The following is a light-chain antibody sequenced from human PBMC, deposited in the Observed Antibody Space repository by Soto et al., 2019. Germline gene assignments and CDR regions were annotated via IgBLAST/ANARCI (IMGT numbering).Light chain of an antibody. J-gene: IGKJ1*01. V-gene: IGKV3-20*01. CDR2: GAS. CDR1: QSVRSRS. Sequence: EYAIMQTAATMSLSPGEKATLSCTASQSVRSRSLAWYQQKPGQAPRLLIYGASSRATGIPDRFSGSGSGTDFTLTISRLEPEDFAVYYCQQYGSLSWTFGQGTKVDI. CDR3: QQYGSLSWT.